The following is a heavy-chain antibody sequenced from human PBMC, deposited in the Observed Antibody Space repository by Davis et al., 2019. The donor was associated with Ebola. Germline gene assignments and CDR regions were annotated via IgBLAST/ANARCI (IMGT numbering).Heavy chain of an antibody. Sequence: ASVKVSCKASGYTFTGYYMHWVRQAPGQGLEWMGWINPNSGGTSYAQKFQGRVTMTRDTSTSTVYMELSSLGSEDTAVYYCATASGDFWSGYYRYYYYGMDVWGQGTTVTVSS. CDR3: ATASGDFWSGYYRYYYYGMDV. CDR2: INPNSGGT. J-gene: IGHJ6*02. CDR1: GYTFTGYY. D-gene: IGHD3-3*01. V-gene: IGHV1-2*02.